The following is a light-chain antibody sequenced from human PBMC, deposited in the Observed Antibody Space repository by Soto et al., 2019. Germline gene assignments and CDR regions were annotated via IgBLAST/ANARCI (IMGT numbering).Light chain of an antibody. Sequence: DIVMTKYPASLAVSLGERATINCKSSQSGLYSSKNKNYLAWYQQKPRQPPKLLIYWASTRESGVPDRFSGSGSGTDFTLTISSLQAEDVAVYYCQQYYNTPLAFGEGTKVEIK. J-gene: IGKJ1*01. V-gene: IGKV4-1*01. CDR2: WAS. CDR3: QQYYNTPLA. CDR1: QSGLYSSKNKNY.